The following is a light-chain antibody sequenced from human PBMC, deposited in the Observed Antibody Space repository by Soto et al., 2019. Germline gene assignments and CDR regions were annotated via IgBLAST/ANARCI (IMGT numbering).Light chain of an antibody. J-gene: IGKJ5*01. CDR3: KQGYSSPAT. CDR2: GTS. V-gene: IGKV1-39*01. CDR1: QSIGKH. Sequence: DIQMTQSPSVLSASVGDRVTITCRASQSIGKHLNWYQQKPGRAPKFLIYGTSTLQSGVPSRFTGSGSGTDFTLTVNGLQAEDFATYYCKQGYSSPATFGQGTRLEIK.